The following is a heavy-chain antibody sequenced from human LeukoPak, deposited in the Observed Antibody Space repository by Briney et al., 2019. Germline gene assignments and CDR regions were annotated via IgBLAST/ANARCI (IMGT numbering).Heavy chain of an antibody. V-gene: IGHV3-30*02. Sequence: PGGSLRLSCAASGFTFSSYGMHWVRQAPGKGLEWVAFIRYDGSNKYYADSVKGRFTISRDNSKNTLYLQMNSLRAEDTAVYYCAKDSSFSRPGPKKSPYSSSYFEYWGQGTLVTVSS. CDR3: AKDSSFSRPGPKKSPYSSSYFEY. CDR1: GFTFSSYG. D-gene: IGHD6-6*01. CDR2: IRYDGSNK. J-gene: IGHJ4*02.